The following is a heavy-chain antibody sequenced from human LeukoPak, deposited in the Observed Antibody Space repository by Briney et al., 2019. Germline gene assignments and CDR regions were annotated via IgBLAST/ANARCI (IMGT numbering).Heavy chain of an antibody. D-gene: IGHD5-18*01. CDR3: ARGQDTAMVTNFDY. CDR1: GGSISSGGYY. CDR2: IYYSGST. V-gene: IGHV4-31*03. J-gene: IGHJ4*02. Sequence: SQTLSLTCTVSGGSISSGGYYWSWIRQHPGKGLEWIGYIYYSGSTYYNPSLKSRVTISVDTSKNQFSLKLSSVTAADTAVYYCARGQDTAMVTNFDYWGQGTLVTVSS.